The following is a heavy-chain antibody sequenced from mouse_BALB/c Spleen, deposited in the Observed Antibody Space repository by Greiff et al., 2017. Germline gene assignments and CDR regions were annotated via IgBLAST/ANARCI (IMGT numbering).Heavy chain of an antibody. CDR3: ARHGYDGAMDY. V-gene: IGHV5-12-2*01. CDR2: ISNGGGST. CDR1: GFTFSSYT. D-gene: IGHD2-14*01. Sequence: EVQVVESGGGLVQPGGSLKLSCAASGFTFSSYTMPWVRQTPEKRLEWVAYISNGGGSTYYPDTVKGRFTISRDNAKNTLYLQMSSLKSEDTAMYYCARHGYDGAMDYWGQGTSVTVSS. J-gene: IGHJ4*01.